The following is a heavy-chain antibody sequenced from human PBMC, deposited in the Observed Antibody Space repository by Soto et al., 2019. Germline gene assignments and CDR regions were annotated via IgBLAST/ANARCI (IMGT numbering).Heavy chain of an antibody. D-gene: IGHD1-26*01. CDR2: IIPFFGTS. CDR3: ARVGHINNYGMAV. V-gene: IGHV1-69*01. Sequence: QVQLVQSGAEVKKPGSSVKVSCEASGGTFSSYPINWVRQSPGQGLEWMGGIIPFFGTSNYAQKFQGRVTITADESTSTAYVELRSLRSEDTAVDYCARVGHINNYGMAVWGQGTTVTVSS. J-gene: IGHJ6*02. CDR1: GGTFSSYP.